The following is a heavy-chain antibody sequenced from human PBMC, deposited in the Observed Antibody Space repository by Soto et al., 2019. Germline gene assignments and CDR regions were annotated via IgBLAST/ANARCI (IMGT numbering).Heavy chain of an antibody. D-gene: IGHD3-3*02. Sequence: ASVKVSCKASGYTFTGYYMHWMRQAPGQGLEWMGWINPNSGGTNYAQKFQGRVTMTRDTSIRTADMELSRLRSDDTAVYYCARDPQYEHFPNPYYYYDVMDVRGQRATVTVSS. J-gene: IGHJ6*02. CDR2: INPNSGGT. CDR3: ARDPQYEHFPNPYYYYDVMDV. CDR1: GYTFTGYY. V-gene: IGHV1-2*02.